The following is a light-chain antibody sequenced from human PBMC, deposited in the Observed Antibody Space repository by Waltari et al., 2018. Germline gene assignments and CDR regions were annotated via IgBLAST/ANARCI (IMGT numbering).Light chain of an antibody. CDR2: EVT. Sequence: QSVLTQPPSATGSPGQSVTISCTGTNRDVGAYNYVSWYQQHPGKVPKLLIYEVTKRPSGVPDRFSGSKSGNTAALTVSGLQADDEADYYCSSYAHNNHFVFGTGTKVTVL. V-gene: IGLV2-8*01. J-gene: IGLJ1*01. CDR3: SSYAHNNHFV. CDR1: NRDVGAYNY.